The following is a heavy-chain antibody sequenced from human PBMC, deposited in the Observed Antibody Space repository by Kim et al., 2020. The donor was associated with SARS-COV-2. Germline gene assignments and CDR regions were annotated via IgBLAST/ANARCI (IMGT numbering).Heavy chain of an antibody. J-gene: IGHJ6*01. CDR3: ARVGYDYVWGSYRDYY. CDR1: GFTFSDYY. V-gene: IGHV3-11*05. Sequence: GGSLRLSCAVSGFTFSDYYMSWIRQAPGKGLEWVSYISSSSSYTNYADSVKGRFTISRDNAKNLLYLLMNSLRAADTAVYYCARVGYDYVWGSYRDYY. CDR2: ISSSSSYT. D-gene: IGHD3-16*02.